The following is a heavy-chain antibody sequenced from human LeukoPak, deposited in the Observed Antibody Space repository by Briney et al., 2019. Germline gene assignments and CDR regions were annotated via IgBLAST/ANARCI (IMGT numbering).Heavy chain of an antibody. CDR2: INPNSGGT. Sequence: ASVKVSCKAPGYTFTGYYMHWVRQAPGQGLEWMGRINPNSGGTNYGRKFQGRVTMTRDTSISTAYMELSRLRSDDTAVYYCASMDYDSSGYYSFDVYWGQGTLVTVSS. CDR1: GYTFTGYY. J-gene: IGHJ4*02. CDR3: ASMDYDSSGYYSFDVY. V-gene: IGHV1-2*06. D-gene: IGHD3-22*01.